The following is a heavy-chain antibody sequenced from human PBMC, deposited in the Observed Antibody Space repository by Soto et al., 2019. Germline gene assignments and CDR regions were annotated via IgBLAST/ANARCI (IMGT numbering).Heavy chain of an antibody. Sequence: QVQLQESGPGLVKPSETLSLTCAVSGGSIHSYYWTWIRQPPGKGLEWIGLIYYTGSTNYSPSLKSRVTISVDTSKNQFSLSLRSMTAADTAVYYCARAGFCSSTTCYPSILFDSWGQGALVTVSS. J-gene: IGHJ4*02. V-gene: IGHV4-59*01. CDR3: ARAGFCSSTTCYPSILFDS. CDR2: IYYTGST. CDR1: GGSIHSYY. D-gene: IGHD2-2*01.